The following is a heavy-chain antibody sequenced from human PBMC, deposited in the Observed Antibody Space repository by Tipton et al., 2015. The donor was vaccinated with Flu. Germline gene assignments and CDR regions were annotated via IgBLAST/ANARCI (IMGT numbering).Heavy chain of an antibody. CDR3: ARRDYSNYVSEPKNWFDH. V-gene: IGHV4-38-2*02. Sequence: TLSLTCIVSDDSIRSDYFWGWIRQPPGKGLEWIGHISRGGSTYYNSSLQSRATISVDSSRNRFSLKVKSVTAADTAVYYCARRDYSNYVSEPKNWFDHWGQGTLVTVSS. CDR2: ISRGGST. CDR1: DDSIRSDYF. J-gene: IGHJ5*02. D-gene: IGHD4-11*01.